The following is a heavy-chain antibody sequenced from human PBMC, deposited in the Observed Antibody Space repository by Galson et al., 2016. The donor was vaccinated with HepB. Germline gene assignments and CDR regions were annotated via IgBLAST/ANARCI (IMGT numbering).Heavy chain of an antibody. CDR3: AKTKYSGSYLAWYLDL. Sequence: WVRQAPGKGLEWVAMIWFDGKKTYYADSVKGRFTVPRDNSNSTLHLQMNSLRVDDTSVYYCAKTKYSGSYLAWYLDLWGRGTPVTVSS. J-gene: IGHJ2*01. CDR2: IWFDGKKT. D-gene: IGHD1-26*01. V-gene: IGHV3-30*02.